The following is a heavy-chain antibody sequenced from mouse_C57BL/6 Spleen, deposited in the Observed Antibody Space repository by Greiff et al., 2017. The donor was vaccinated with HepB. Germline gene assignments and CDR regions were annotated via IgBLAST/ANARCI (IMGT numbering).Heavy chain of an antibody. CDR1: GFTFNTYA. Sequence: EVQLVESGGGLVQPKGSLKLSCAASGFTFNTYAMHWVRQAPGKGLEWVARIRSKSSNYATYYADSVKDRFTISRDDSQSMLYLQMNNLKTEDTAMYYCVSLYYYGSSYPFAYWGQGTLVTVSA. V-gene: IGHV10-3*01. CDR3: VSLYYYGSSYPFAY. D-gene: IGHD1-1*01. J-gene: IGHJ3*01. CDR2: IRSKSSNYAT.